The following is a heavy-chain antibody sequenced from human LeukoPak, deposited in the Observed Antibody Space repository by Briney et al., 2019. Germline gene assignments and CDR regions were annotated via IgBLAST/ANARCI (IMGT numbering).Heavy chain of an antibody. D-gene: IGHD3-16*02. J-gene: IGHJ4*02. CDR3: AKGALRDYVWGSYRYFLRDYFDY. V-gene: IGHV3-9*01. CDR1: GFTFDDYA. Sequence: SLRLSCAASGFTFDDYAMHWVRQAPGKGLEWVSGISWNSGSIGYADSVKGRFTISRDNAKNSLYLQMNSLRAEDTAVYYCAKGALRDYVWGSYRYFLRDYFDYWGQGTLVTVSS. CDR2: ISWNSGSI.